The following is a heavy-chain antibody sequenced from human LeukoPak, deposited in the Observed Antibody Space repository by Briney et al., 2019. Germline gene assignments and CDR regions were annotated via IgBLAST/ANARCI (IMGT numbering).Heavy chain of an antibody. CDR2: IYSTGST. Sequence: SETLSLTCTVSGDSVSSDYWTWIRQPPGKGLEWIGYIYSTGSTNYNPSLKSRVTMSVDTSKNQFSLRLSSVTAADTAVYYCARESRSRRIYGDYGWFDPWGQGTLVTVSS. V-gene: IGHV4-4*09. D-gene: IGHD4-17*01. J-gene: IGHJ5*02. CDR1: GDSVSSDY. CDR3: ARESRSRRIYGDYGWFDP.